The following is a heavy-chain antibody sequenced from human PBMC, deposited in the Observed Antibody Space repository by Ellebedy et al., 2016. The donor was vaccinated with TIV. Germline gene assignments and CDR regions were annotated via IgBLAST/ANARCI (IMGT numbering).Heavy chain of an antibody. CDR3: ARDSPGGYGYYYYGMDV. V-gene: IGHV3-11*01. CDR2: ISSSGSTI. Sequence: GESLKISXAGSRFIVNSNYMSWIRQAPGKGLEWVSYISSSGSTIYYADSVKGRFTISRDNAKNSLYLQMNSLRAEDTAVYYCARDSPGGYGYYYYGMDVWGQGTTVTVSS. CDR1: RFIVNSNY. D-gene: IGHD5-12*01. J-gene: IGHJ6*02.